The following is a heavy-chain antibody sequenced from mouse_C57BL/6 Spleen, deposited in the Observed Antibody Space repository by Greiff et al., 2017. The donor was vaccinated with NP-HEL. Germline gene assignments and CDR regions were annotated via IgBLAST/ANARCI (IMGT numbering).Heavy chain of an antibody. V-gene: IGHV5-6*02. CDR1: GFTFSSYG. Sequence: EVKLVESGGDLVKPGGSLKLSCAASGFTFSSYGMSWVRQTPDKSLEWVATICSGGRDTYYPDSVKGRCTSSRDNAKNTLYLQMSSLKSEDTAMYCCARRGDGRYYFDYWGQGTALTVSS. D-gene: IGHD3-3*01. CDR2: ICSGGRDT. J-gene: IGHJ2*01. CDR3: ARRGDGRYYFDY.